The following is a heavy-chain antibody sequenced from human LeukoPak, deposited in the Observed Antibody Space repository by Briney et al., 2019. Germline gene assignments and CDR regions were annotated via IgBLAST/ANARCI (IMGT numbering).Heavy chain of an antibody. CDR2: IYNDGST. CDR3: VGYGGNSF. J-gene: IGHJ4*02. D-gene: IGHD4-23*01. CDR1: GGTFSSYA. V-gene: IGHV3-66*01. Sequence: SCKASGGTFSSYAISWVRQAPGKGLEWVSVIYNDGSTYYVDSVKGSFTISRDNSKNTLYLQMNTLRAEDTAVYYCVGYGGNSFWGQGTLVTVSS.